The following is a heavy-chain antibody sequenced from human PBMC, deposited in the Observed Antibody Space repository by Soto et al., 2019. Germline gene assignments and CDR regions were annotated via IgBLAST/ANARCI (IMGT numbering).Heavy chain of an antibody. D-gene: IGHD3-22*01. J-gene: IGHJ4*02. V-gene: IGHV1-69*01. Sequence: QVQLVQSGAEVKKPGSSVKVSCKASGGTFSRHSISWVRQAPGQGLEWMGGIIPMFGKANYAQKFQGRVTITAAESTSPVYMELSSLRSDDTAIYYCARDGNLYDNNNYYDLDWGQGTLVPVSS. CDR1: GGTFSRHS. CDR3: ARDGNLYDNNNYYDLD. CDR2: IIPMFGKA.